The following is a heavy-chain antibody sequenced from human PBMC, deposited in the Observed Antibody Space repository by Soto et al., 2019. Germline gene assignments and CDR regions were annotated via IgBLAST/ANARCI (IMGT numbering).Heavy chain of an antibody. V-gene: IGHV3-30-3*01. CDR2: ISYDGSNK. D-gene: IGHD2-15*01. J-gene: IGHJ4*02. CDR3: ARGGRYVARYYFDY. Sequence: VQLVESGGGVVQPGRSLRLSCAASGFTFSSYAMHWVRQAPGKGLEWVAVISYDGSNKYYADSVKGRFTISRDNSKNTLYLQMNSLRAEDTAVYYCARGGRYVARYYFDYWGQGTLVTVSS. CDR1: GFTFSSYA.